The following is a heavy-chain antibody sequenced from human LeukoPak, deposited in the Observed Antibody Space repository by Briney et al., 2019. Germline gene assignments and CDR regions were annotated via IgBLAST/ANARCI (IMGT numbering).Heavy chain of an antibody. Sequence: SETLSLTCAVYGGSFSGYYWSWIRQPPGKGLEWIGEINHSGSTNYNPSLKSRVTISVDTSKNQYSLKLSSVTAADTAVYYCARGLGYYGSGSYLKHWDQGTLVTVSS. V-gene: IGHV4-34*01. CDR2: INHSGST. D-gene: IGHD3-10*01. CDR1: GGSFSGYY. J-gene: IGHJ4*02. CDR3: ARGLGYYGSGSYLKH.